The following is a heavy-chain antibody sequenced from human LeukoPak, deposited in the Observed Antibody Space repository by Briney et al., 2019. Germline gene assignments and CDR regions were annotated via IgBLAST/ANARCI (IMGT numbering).Heavy chain of an antibody. V-gene: IGHV5-51*01. CDR1: GYSFTSYW. Sequence: GESLKISCKGSGYSFTSYWIGWVRQMPGKGLEWMGIIYPGDSDTRYSPSFQGQVTISADKSISTAYLQWGSLKASDTAMYYCARVGDIAAPNTRTWFDPWGQGTLVTVSS. D-gene: IGHD6-6*01. CDR2: IYPGDSDT. J-gene: IGHJ5*02. CDR3: ARVGDIAAPNTRTWFDP.